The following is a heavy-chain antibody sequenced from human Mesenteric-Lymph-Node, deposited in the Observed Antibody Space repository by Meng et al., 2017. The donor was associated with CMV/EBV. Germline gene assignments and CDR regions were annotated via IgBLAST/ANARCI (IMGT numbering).Heavy chain of an antibody. D-gene: IGHD6-19*01. J-gene: IGHJ5*02. CDR3: ARPFPSWQSPRLDPFGA. CDR1: GDSISSFYY. Sequence: VWCPGQCQPLATLSLTCTVSGDSISSFYYWGWIRQPPGRGLEWIGSVHYTGSTYYSPSLKSRVTVSVDTSKNQFSLRLTSVTAADTAVYYCARPFPSWQSPRLDPFGAWGQGTLVTVSS. CDR2: VHYTGST. V-gene: IGHV4-39*01.